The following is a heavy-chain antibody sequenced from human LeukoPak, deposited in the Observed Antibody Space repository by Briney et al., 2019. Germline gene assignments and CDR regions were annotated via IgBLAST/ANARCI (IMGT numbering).Heavy chain of an antibody. V-gene: IGHV3-74*01. CDR2: INSDGSST. CDR3: ARAYYDSRLFDP. Sequence: GGSLRLSCAASGFTFSSYWMHWVRQAPGKGLVWVSRINSDGSSTSYADSVKGRFTISRDNAMNTLYLQMNSLRAEDTAVYYCARAYYDSRLFDPWGQGTLVTVSS. CDR1: GFTFSSYW. J-gene: IGHJ5*02. D-gene: IGHD3-22*01.